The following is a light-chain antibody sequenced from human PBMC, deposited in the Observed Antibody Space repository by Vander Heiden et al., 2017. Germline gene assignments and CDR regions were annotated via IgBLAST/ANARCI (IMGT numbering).Light chain of an antibody. J-gene: IGLJ3*02. V-gene: IGLV2-18*02. CDR1: SSDVGSYNR. CDR2: EVS. CDR3: SSYTRSSTWV. Sequence: QSALTQPPSVSGSPGQSVTISCTGTSSDVGSYNRVSWYQQPPGTAPKLMIYEVSYRPSGVPDRFSGSKSGNTASLNISGLQAEDEANYYCSSYTRSSTWVCGGGTKMTVL.